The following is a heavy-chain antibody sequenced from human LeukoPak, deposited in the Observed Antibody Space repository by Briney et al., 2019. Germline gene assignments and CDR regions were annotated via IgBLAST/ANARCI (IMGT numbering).Heavy chain of an antibody. D-gene: IGHD2-15*01. CDR3: AGDEAADYSGGSCYPFDY. CDR1: GYTFTSYY. V-gene: IGHV1-46*01. J-gene: IGHJ4*02. CDR2: INPSGGST. Sequence: ASVKVSCKASGYTFTSYYMHWVRQAPGQGLEWMGIINPSGGSTSYAQKFQGRVTMTRDTSTSTVYMELSSLRSEDTAVYYCAGDEAADYSGGSCYPFDYWGQGTLVTVSS.